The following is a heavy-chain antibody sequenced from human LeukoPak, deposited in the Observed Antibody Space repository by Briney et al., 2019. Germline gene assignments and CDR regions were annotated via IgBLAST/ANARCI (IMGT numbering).Heavy chain of an antibody. J-gene: IGHJ4*02. Sequence: ASVKVSCKASGYTFTGHYIHWVRQAPGQGLEWMGWINPNSGRTDYAQNFQDRVTMTRDTSISTAYMELSRLRSDDTAVYYCARPYCRTITCSYYFDYWGQGTLVTVSA. D-gene: IGHD2-15*01. CDR3: ARPYCRTITCSYYFDY. V-gene: IGHV1-2*02. CDR1: GYTFTGHY. CDR2: INPNSGRT.